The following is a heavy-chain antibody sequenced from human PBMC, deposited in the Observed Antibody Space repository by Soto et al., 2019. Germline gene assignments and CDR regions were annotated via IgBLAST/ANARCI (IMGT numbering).Heavy chain of an antibody. Sequence: GGSLRLSCAASGFTFSSYGMHWVRQAPGKGLEWVAVIWYDGSNKYYADSVKGRFTISRDNSKNTLYLQMNSLRAEDTAVYYCARGIMITFGGVLFDYWGQGTLVTVSS. D-gene: IGHD3-16*01. CDR3: ARGIMITFGGVLFDY. CDR2: IWYDGSNK. J-gene: IGHJ4*02. CDR1: GFTFSSYG. V-gene: IGHV3-33*01.